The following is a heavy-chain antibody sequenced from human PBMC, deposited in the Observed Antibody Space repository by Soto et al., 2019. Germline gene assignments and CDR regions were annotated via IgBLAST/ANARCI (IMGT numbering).Heavy chain of an antibody. CDR3: ARDRLSSGWPEYFQH. Sequence: EVQLVESGGGLVQPGGSLRLSCAASGFTVSSNYMSWVRQAPGKGLEWVSVIYSGGSTYYADSVKGRFTISRDNSKNTLYHQMNSLRAEDTAVYYCARDRLSSGWPEYFQHWGQGTLVTAS. J-gene: IGHJ1*01. CDR2: IYSGGST. D-gene: IGHD6-19*01. CDR1: GFTVSSNY. V-gene: IGHV3-66*01.